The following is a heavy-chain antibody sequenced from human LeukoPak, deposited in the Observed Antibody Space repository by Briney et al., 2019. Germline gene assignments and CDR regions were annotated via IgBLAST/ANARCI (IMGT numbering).Heavy chain of an antibody. V-gene: IGHV4-59*08. CDR1: GGSISSYY. CDR2: IYYSGTT. Sequence: PSETLSLTCTVSGGSISSYYWSWIRQPPGKGLEWIGYIYYSGTTKYNPSLKSRVTISVDTSKNQFSLKLRSVTAADTAVYYCATHGGSHFLYWGQGILVTVSS. CDR3: ATHGGSHFLY. J-gene: IGHJ4*02. D-gene: IGHD1-26*01.